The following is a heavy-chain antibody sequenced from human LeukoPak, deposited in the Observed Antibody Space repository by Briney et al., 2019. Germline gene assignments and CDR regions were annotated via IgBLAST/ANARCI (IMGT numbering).Heavy chain of an antibody. Sequence: SETLSLTCAVYGGSFSGYYWSWIRQPPGKGLEWIGEINHSGSTNYNPSLKSRVTISVDTSKNQFSLKLSSVTAADTAVYYCASRLRYFDWLYANWFDPWGQGTLVTVSS. CDR3: ASRLRYFDWLYANWFDP. CDR2: INHSGST. V-gene: IGHV4-34*01. D-gene: IGHD3-9*01. CDR1: GGSFSGYY. J-gene: IGHJ5*02.